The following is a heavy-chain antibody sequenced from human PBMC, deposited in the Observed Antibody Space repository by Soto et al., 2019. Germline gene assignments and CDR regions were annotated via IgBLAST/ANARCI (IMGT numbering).Heavy chain of an antibody. CDR2: IYYSGST. CDR1: GGSISSYY. V-gene: IGHV4-59*01. Sequence: SETLSLTCTVSGGSISSYYWSWIRQPPGKGLEWIGYIYYSGSTNYNPSLKSRVTISVDTSKNQFSLKLSSVTAADTAVYYCAREGRDGYNSFDYWGQGTLVTVSS. D-gene: IGHD5-12*01. J-gene: IGHJ4*02. CDR3: AREGRDGYNSFDY.